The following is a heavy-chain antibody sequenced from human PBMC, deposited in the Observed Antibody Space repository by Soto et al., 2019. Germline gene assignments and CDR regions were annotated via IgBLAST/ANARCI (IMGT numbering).Heavy chain of an antibody. V-gene: IGHV5-51*01. CDR3: ARHVAGYSYAAGGMDV. J-gene: IGHJ6*02. CDR2: IYPGDSDT. CDR1: GYSFTSYW. Sequence: HGESLKISCKGSGYSFTSYWIGWVRQMPGKGLEWMGIIYPGDSDTRYSPSFQGQVTISADKSISTAYLQWSSLKASDTAMYYCARHVAGYSYAAGGMDVWGQGTTVTVSS. D-gene: IGHD5-18*01.